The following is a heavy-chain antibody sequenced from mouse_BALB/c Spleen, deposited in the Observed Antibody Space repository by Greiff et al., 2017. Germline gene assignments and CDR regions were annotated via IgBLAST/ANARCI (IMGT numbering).Heavy chain of an antibody. CDR1: GFTFSSFG. V-gene: IGHV5-17*02. J-gene: IGHJ2*01. D-gene: IGHD2-5*01. CDR2: ISSGSSTI. CDR3: ARSNYDY. Sequence: EVQVVESGGGLVQPGGSRKLSCAASGFTFSSFGMHWVRQAPEKGLEWVAYISSGSSTIYYADTVKGRFTISRDNPKNTLFLQMTSLRSEDTAMYYCARSNYDYWGQGTTLTVSA.